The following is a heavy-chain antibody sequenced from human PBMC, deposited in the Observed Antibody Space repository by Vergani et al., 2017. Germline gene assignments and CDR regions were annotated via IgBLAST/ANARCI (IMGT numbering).Heavy chain of an antibody. Sequence: EVQLLESGGGLVQPGGSLRLSCAASGFTFSSYAMSWVRQAPGKGLEWVSAISGSGGSTYYADSVKGRFTISRDNSKNTLYLQMNSLRAEDTAVYYCARDLQWDSSSEPGGNWGQGTLVTVSS. V-gene: IGHV3-23*01. CDR3: ARDLQWDSSSEPGGN. CDR2: ISGSGGST. D-gene: IGHD6-6*01. CDR1: GFTFSSYA. J-gene: IGHJ4*02.